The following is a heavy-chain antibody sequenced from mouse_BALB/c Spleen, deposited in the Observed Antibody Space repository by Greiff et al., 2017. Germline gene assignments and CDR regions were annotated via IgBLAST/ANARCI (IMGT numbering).Heavy chain of an antibody. CDR1: GFTFSDYY. D-gene: IGHD2-4*01. CDR2: ISDGGSYT. V-gene: IGHV5-4*02. J-gene: IGHJ3*01. CDR3: ARTLYDYDGAWFAY. Sequence: VQLQQSGGGLVKPGGSLKLSCAASGFTFSDYYMYWVRQTPEKRLEWVATISDGGSYTYYPDSVKGRFTISRDNAKNNLYLQMSSLKSEDTAMYYCARTLYDYDGAWFAYWGQGTLVTVSA.